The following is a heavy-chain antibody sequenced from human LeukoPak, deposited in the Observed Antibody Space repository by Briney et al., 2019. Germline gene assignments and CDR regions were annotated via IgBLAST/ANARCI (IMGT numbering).Heavy chain of an antibody. Sequence: ASVKVSCKASGYTFTSYGISWVRQAPGQGLEWMGWISAYNGNTNYAQKIQGRVTMTTDTSTSTAYMELGSLRSDDTAVYYCARDFSHYYGSGSYFAFDIWGQGTMVTVSS. CDR2: ISAYNGNT. D-gene: IGHD3-10*01. CDR3: ARDFSHYYGSGSYFAFDI. CDR1: GYTFTSYG. V-gene: IGHV1-18*01. J-gene: IGHJ3*02.